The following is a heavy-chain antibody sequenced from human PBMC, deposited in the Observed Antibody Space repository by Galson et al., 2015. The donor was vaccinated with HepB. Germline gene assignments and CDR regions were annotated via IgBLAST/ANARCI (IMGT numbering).Heavy chain of an antibody. CDR1: GFSLSTSGMC. Sequence: PALVKPTQTLTLTCTFSGFSLSTSGMCVSWIRQPPGKALEWLARIDWDDDKYYSTSLKTRLTIPKDTSKNQVVLTMTNMDPVDTATYYCARTHYDSSGYYSHHDAFDIWGQGTMVTVSS. J-gene: IGHJ3*02. CDR3: ARTHYDSSGYYSHHDAFDI. V-gene: IGHV2-70*11. D-gene: IGHD3-22*01. CDR2: IDWDDDK.